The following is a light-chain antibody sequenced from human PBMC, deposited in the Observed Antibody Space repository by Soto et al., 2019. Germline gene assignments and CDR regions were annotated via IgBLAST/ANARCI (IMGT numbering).Light chain of an antibody. V-gene: IGLV7-46*01. CDR3: LLSYRGARPV. Sequence: QAVVTQEPSLTVSPGGTGTLTCGSSTGTVTSGHYPYWFQQKPGQAPRTLIYDTSNKHSWTPARFSGSLLGGKAALTLSGAQPEDEAEYYCLLSYRGARPVFGGGTKVTVL. CDR2: DTS. CDR1: TGTVTSGHY. J-gene: IGLJ3*02.